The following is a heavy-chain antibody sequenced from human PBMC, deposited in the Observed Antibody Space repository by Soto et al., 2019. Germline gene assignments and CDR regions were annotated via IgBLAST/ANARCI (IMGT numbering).Heavy chain of an antibody. Sequence: EVQLVESGGGLIQPGGSLRLSCAASGFTVSSNYMIWVRQAPGKGLEWVSVIYSGGSTYYADSVKGRFTISRDNSKNTLYLQMNSLRAEDTAVYYCARTGRQLVHDYFDYWGQGTLVTVSS. J-gene: IGHJ4*02. CDR1: GFTVSSNY. CDR3: ARTGRQLVHDYFDY. CDR2: IYSGGST. D-gene: IGHD6-6*01. V-gene: IGHV3-53*01.